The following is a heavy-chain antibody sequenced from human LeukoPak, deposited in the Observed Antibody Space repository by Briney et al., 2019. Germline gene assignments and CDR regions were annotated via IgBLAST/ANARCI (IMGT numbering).Heavy chain of an antibody. CDR2: FRGTRSNT. CDR1: GFTFRRSA. V-gene: IGHV3-23*01. D-gene: IGHD1-1*01. Sequence: PGGSLRLSCAASGFTFRRSAMSWVRQAPGRGVEWVSTFRGTRSNTYYGDSVRGRFTISRDNSRNTLYLQMNSLRAEDTAIYYCANDWNFDYWGQGTLVTVSS. J-gene: IGHJ4*02. CDR3: ANDWNFDY.